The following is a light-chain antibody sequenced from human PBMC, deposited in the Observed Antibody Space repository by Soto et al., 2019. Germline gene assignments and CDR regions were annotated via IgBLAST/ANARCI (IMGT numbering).Light chain of an antibody. CDR2: SAS. CDR1: RVISRY. CDR3: PQLTSYPQT. V-gene: IGKV1-9*01. J-gene: IGKJ5*01. Sequence: THSASSLSASVLYRVTITCQSVRVISRYLAWYQQKPGKAPKLLVYSASTLQSGVPSRFSGSGSGPDFTLTISSLQPEDSATYFCPQLTSYPQTSAQRTRLEIK.